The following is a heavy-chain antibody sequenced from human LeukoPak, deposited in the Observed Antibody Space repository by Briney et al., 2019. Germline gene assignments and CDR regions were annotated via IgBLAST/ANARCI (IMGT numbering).Heavy chain of an antibody. CDR1: GYTFTGYD. D-gene: IGHD1-7*01. V-gene: IGHV1-2*02. CDR2: INPNSGGT. Sequence: GASVKVSCKASGYTFTGYDMHWVRQAPGQGLEWMGWINPNSGGTNYAQKFQGRVTMTRDTSISTAYMELSRLRSDDTAVYYCARVPRRTGNTYFDYWGQGTLVTVSS. J-gene: IGHJ4*02. CDR3: ARVPRRTGNTYFDY.